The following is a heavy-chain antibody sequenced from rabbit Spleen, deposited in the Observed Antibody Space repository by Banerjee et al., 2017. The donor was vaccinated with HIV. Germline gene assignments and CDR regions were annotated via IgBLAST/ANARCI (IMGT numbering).Heavy chain of an antibody. Sequence: QEQLEESGGGLVKPEGSLTLTCKASGFTLSNYYYMCWVRQAPGKGLEWIACIDTAGSSGTTYYASWAKGRFTISRSTSLNTVTLQMTSLTAADTATYFCARDGISGYGYTQLDLWGPGTLVTVS. CDR1: GFTLSNYYY. CDR2: IDTAGSSGTT. CDR3: ARDGISGYGYTQLDL. D-gene: IGHD1-1*01. J-gene: IGHJ3*01. V-gene: IGHV1S43*01.